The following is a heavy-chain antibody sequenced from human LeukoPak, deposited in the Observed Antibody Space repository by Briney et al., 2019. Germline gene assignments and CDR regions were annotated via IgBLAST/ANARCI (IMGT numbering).Heavy chain of an antibody. CDR1: GFTFSSYS. CDR2: ISSSSSYI. J-gene: IGHJ4*02. CDR3: ARVLRYFDWTGKGGYDY. Sequence: GGSLRLSCAASGFTFSSYSMNWVRQAPGKGLEWVSSISSSSSYIYYADSVKGRFTISRDNAKNSLYLQMNSLRAEDTAVYYCARVLRYFDWTGKGGYDYWGQGTLVTVSS. D-gene: IGHD3-9*01. V-gene: IGHV3-21*01.